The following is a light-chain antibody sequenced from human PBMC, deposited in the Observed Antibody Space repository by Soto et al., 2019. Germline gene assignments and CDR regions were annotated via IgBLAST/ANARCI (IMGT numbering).Light chain of an antibody. Sequence: DIQMTQSPSSLSASVGDRVTITCRASQGISTYLVWYQQRQGRAPKLLIYDASSLLSGVPSRFSGSGSGTDFTLTISSLQPEDFATYYCQQSYRTPYTFGQGTKVEMK. CDR1: QGISTY. J-gene: IGKJ2*01. CDR3: QQSYRTPYT. CDR2: DAS. V-gene: IGKV1-39*01.